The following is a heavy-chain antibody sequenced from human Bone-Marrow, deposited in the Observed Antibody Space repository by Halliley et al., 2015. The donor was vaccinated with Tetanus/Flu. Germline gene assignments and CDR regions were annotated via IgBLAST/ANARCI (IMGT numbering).Heavy chain of an antibody. V-gene: IGHV4-59*01. CDR3: ARVGLGISALDY. D-gene: IGHD7-27*01. Sequence: TLSLTCSVSGASIGSSYWGWIRQSPGEGLEWIGYIYYSGSTSYNPSLRSRVTILVDTSKSQVSLRLLSVTAADTAVYYCARVGLGISALDYWGQGILVTVSS. CDR2: IYYSGST. J-gene: IGHJ4*02. CDR1: GASIGSSY.